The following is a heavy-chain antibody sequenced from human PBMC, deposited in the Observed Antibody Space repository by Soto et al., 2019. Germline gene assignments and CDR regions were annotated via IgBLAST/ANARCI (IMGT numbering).Heavy chain of an antibody. D-gene: IGHD1-20*01. Sequence: QVQLVQSGAEVKKPGSSVRVSCKASGDTFNTFAISWVLQAPGQGLEWMGGLIPIFGTPDYAQQCPGRVTISADESTRTAYLELRSLRSEDTAVYYCARSPGITGTRASQYAMDVWGQGTTVTVSS. V-gene: IGHV1-69*01. J-gene: IGHJ6*02. CDR1: GDTFNTFA. CDR2: LIPIFGTP. CDR3: ARSPGITGTRASQYAMDV.